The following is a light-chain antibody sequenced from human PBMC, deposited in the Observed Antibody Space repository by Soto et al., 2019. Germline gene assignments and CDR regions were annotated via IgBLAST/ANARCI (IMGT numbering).Light chain of an antibody. V-gene: IGKV1-5*01. J-gene: IGKJ5*01. Sequence: DIQMTQSPSTVSAYVGDRVTITCRASQSISSWLAWYQQKPGKAPKLLIYDASSLESGVPSRFSGSGSGTEFTLTISSLQPEDTATYYCQQYETLPTFGQGTRLEIK. CDR2: DAS. CDR3: QQYETLPT. CDR1: QSISSW.